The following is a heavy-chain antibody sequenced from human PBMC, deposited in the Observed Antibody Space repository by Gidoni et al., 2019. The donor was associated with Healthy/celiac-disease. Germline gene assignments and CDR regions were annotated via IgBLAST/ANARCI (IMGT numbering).Heavy chain of an antibody. J-gene: IGHJ3*02. V-gene: IGHV1-69*01. CDR3: ATTHSSGSYGGPEGAFDI. Sequence: QVQLVQSGAEVKKPGSSVKVSCKASGGTFSSYAISWVRQAPGQGLEWMGGIIPIFGTANYAKKCQGRVTITADEATSTAYMELSSLRSEDKAVDYCATTHSSGSYGGPEGAFDIWGQGTMVTVSS. CDR2: IIPIFGTA. CDR1: GGTFSSYA. D-gene: IGHD1-26*01.